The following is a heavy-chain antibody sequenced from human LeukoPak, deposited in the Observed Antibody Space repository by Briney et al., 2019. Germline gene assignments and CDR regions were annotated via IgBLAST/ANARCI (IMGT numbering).Heavy chain of an antibody. CDR2: IYTSGST. J-gene: IGHJ4*02. CDR1: GGSISSGSYY. Sequence: SQTLSLTCTVSGGSISSGSYYWSWIRQPAGKGLEWIGRIYTSGSTNYNPSLKSRVTISVDTSKNQFSLKLSSVTAADTAVYYCARASVAEFDYWGQGTLVTVSS. D-gene: IGHD3-10*01. CDR3: ARASVAEFDY. V-gene: IGHV4-61*02.